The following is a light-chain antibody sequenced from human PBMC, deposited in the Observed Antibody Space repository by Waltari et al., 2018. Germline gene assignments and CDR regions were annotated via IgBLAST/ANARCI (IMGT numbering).Light chain of an antibody. Sequence: ETLMTQSPATLSVSPGERVTRSCRASQSVTSDLAWYQQRPGQAPRLLIHGASARATGIAARFSGSGSGTEFTLTVASMQSEDFAIYYCQQYNTWPLTFGGGTKVEI. V-gene: IGKV3-15*01. CDR2: GAS. CDR1: QSVTSD. CDR3: QQYNTWPLT. J-gene: IGKJ4*01.